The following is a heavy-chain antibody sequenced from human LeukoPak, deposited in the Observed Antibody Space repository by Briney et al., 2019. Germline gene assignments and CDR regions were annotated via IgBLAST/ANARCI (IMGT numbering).Heavy chain of an antibody. J-gene: IGHJ4*02. CDR2: ISGSSSYT. CDR3: ARGLRLAGVDY. D-gene: IGHD6-19*01. Sequence: GGSLRLSCVVSGFPFSDYYMSWIRQAPGKGLEWVSCISGSSSYTNSADSVKGLFTISRDNPKNSLFLQMNSLRAEDTAVYYCARGLRLAGVDYWGQGTLVTVSS. CDR1: GFPFSDYY. V-gene: IGHV3-11*06.